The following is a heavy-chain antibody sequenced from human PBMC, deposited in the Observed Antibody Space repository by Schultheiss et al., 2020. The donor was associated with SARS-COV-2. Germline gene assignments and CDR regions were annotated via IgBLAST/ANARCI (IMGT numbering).Heavy chain of an antibody. CDR2: IYSGGST. V-gene: IGHV3-53*04. CDR3: ARDRMVYASRANYYYYYMDL. D-gene: IGHD2-8*01. Sequence: GGSLRLSCAASGFTVSSNYMSWVRQAPGKGLEWVSVIYSGGSTYYADSVKGRFTISRHNSKNTLYLQMNSLRAEDTAEYYCARDRMVYASRANYYYYYMDLWGKGSTVTVFS. CDR1: GFTVSSNY. J-gene: IGHJ6*03.